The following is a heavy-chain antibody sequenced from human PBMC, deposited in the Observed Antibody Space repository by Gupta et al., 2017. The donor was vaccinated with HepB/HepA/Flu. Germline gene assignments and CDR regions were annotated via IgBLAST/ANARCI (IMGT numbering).Heavy chain of an antibody. V-gene: IGHV4-34*01. CDR3: ARRRIVGASPRFDP. CDR1: GGSFSGYY. CDR2: INHSGST. D-gene: IGHD1-26*01. J-gene: IGHJ5*02. Sequence: QVQLQQWGAGLLKPSETLSLTCAVYGGSFSGYYWSWIRQPPGKGLEWIGEINHSGSTNYNPSLKSRVTISVDTSKNQFSLKLSSVTAADTAVYYCARRRIVGASPRFDPWGQGTLVTVSS.